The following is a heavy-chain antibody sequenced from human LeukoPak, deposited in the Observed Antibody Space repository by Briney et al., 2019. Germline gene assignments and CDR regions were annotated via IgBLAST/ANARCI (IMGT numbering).Heavy chain of an antibody. CDR1: GFTFSNYR. D-gene: IGHD5-24*01. CDR3: ARDGRLDGYNGIVDN. Sequence: GGSLRLSCAASGFTFSNYRMHWVRQAPGKGLVWVSSIKSNGRTTSYADSVKGRFTISRDNAKNTLYLQMNSLRVEDTVVYYCARDGRLDGYNGIVDNWGQGTLVTVSS. V-gene: IGHV3-74*01. J-gene: IGHJ4*02. CDR2: IKSNGRTT.